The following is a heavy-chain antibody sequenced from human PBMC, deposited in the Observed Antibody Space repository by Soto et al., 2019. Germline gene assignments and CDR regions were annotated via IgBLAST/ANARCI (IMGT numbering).Heavy chain of an antibody. Sequence: GGSLRLSCAASGFTFSSYWMHWVRQAPGKGLVWVSRINSDGSSTSYADSVKGRFTISRDNAKNTLYLQMNSLRAEDTAVYYCARDGFFTVTTESRWGYYYYMDVWGKGTTVTVSS. V-gene: IGHV3-74*01. D-gene: IGHD4-4*01. CDR2: INSDGSST. J-gene: IGHJ6*03. CDR3: ARDGFFTVTTESRWGYYYYMDV. CDR1: GFTFSSYW.